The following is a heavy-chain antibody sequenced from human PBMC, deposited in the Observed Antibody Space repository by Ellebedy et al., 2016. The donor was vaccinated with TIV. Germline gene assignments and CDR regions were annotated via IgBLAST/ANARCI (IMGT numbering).Heavy chain of an antibody. CDR3: AREGRSSWYSGYYYYGMDV. CDR1: GGSISRSSYY. V-gene: IGHV4-39*02. D-gene: IGHD6-13*01. CDR2: IYYSGNT. J-gene: IGHJ6*02. Sequence: MPSETLSLTCTVSGGSISRSSYYWGWIRQPPGKGLEWIGSIYYSGNTYYNPSLKSQVTISVDPSKNQFSLKVTSVTAADTAIHYCAREGRSSWYSGYYYYGMDVWGQGTTVTVSS.